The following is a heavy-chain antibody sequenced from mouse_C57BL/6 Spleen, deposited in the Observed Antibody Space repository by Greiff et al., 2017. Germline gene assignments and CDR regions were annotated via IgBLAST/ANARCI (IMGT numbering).Heavy chain of an antibody. CDR2: IYPGNSDT. V-gene: IGHV1-5*01. CDR1: GYTFTSYW. CDR3: TRSGDGNSLFAY. J-gene: IGHJ3*01. D-gene: IGHD2-1*01. Sequence: EVQLQQSGTVLARPGASVKMSCKTSGYTFTSYWMHWVKQRPGQGLEWIGAIYPGNSDTSYNQKFKGKAKLTAVTSASTAYMELSSLTNEDSAVYYCTRSGDGNSLFAYWGQGTLVTVSA.